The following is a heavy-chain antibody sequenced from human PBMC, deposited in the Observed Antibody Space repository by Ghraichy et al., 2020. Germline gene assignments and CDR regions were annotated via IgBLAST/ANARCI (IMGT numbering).Heavy chain of an antibody. Sequence: SQTLSLTCTVSGGSISSYYWSWIRQPPGKGLEWIGYIYYSGSTNYNPSLKSRVTISVDTSKNQFSLKLSSVTAADTAVYYCARHDDPYNWFDPWGQGTLVTVSS. V-gene: IGHV4-59*08. J-gene: IGHJ5*02. CDR2: IYYSGST. CDR1: GGSISSYY. CDR3: ARHDDPYNWFDP. D-gene: IGHD3-16*01.